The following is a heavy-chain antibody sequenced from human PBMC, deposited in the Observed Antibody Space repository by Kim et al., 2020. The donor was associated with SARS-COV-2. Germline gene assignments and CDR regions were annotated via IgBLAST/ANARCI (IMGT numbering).Heavy chain of an antibody. Sequence: HPTLQRRVPLSVDTSKNQFSVKLSCVPAADTAVYYCARTIAGRPEAFDIWGQGTMVTVSS. D-gene: IGHD6-6*01. V-gene: IGHV4-30-2*04. J-gene: IGHJ3*02. CDR3: ARTIAGRPEAFDI.